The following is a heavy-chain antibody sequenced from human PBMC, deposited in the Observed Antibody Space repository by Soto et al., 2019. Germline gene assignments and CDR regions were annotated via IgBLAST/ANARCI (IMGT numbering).Heavy chain of an antibody. Sequence: QVQLVESGGGVVQPGRSLRLSCAASGFTFSSYGMHWVRQAPGKGLEWGAVISYDGSSKDYADSVKGRFTISRDNSKNTRYLQMNSLIAEDTAVYYCGKDRSSGWSDAFDIWGQGTMVTVAS. CDR1: GFTFSSYG. J-gene: IGHJ3*02. CDR2: ISYDGSSK. V-gene: IGHV3-30*18. CDR3: GKDRSSGWSDAFDI. D-gene: IGHD6-19*01.